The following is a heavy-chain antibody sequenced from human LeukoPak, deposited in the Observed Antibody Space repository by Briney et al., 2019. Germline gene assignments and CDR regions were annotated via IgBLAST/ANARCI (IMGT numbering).Heavy chain of an antibody. J-gene: IGHJ1*01. D-gene: IGHD3-22*01. V-gene: IGHV3-23*01. CDR1: GFTFSSYA. CDR2: ISGSGGST. Sequence: GGSLRLSCAPSGFTFSSYAMSWVRQAPGKGLEWVSAISGSGGSTYYADSVKGRFTISRDNSKNTLYLQMNSLRAEDTAVYYCAKDRSGYYIEYFQHWGQGTLVTVSS. CDR3: AKDRSGYYIEYFQH.